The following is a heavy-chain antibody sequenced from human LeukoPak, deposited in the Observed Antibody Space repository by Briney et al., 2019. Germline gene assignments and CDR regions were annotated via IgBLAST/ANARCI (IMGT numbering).Heavy chain of an antibody. J-gene: IGHJ3*02. CDR1: SFTVSNHH. Sequence: GGSLRLSCGASSFTVSNHHMSWVRQTPGKGLEWVSVIFSGGNTYYTDSVKGRFTISRDNSKNTLYLQVNRLRAEDTAVYYCARDGGWPGYFDIWGQGTMVTVSS. CDR2: IFSGGNT. D-gene: IGHD3-16*01. V-gene: IGHV3-53*01. CDR3: ARDGGWPGYFDI.